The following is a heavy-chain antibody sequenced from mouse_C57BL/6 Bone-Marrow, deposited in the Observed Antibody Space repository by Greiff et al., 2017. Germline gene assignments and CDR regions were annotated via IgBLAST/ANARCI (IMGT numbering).Heavy chain of an antibody. D-gene: IGHD4-1*01. CDR1: GYTFTNYW. CDR3: ARGSNWDPYFDY. V-gene: IGHV1-63*01. Sequence: QVQLKESGAELVRPGTSVKMSCKASGYTFTNYWIGWAKQRPGHGLEWIGDIYPGGGYTNYNEKFKGKATLTADKSSSTAYMQFSSLTSEDSAIYYCARGSNWDPYFDYWGQGTTLTVSS. J-gene: IGHJ2*01. CDR2: IYPGGGYT.